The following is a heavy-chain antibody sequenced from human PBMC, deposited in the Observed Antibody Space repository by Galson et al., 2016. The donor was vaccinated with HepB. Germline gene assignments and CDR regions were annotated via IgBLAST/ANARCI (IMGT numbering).Heavy chain of an antibody. Sequence: SLRLSCAASGFTSSNAWMNWVRQAPGKGLEWVGRIKRKSDGGTTDYAAPVKGRFTISRDDSKNTLHLQTNSLKTEDTGVYYCSTDAGRYTYGYLGYWGQGTLVTVSS. J-gene: IGHJ4*02. D-gene: IGHD5-18*01. CDR3: STDAGRYTYGYLGY. CDR1: GFTSSNAW. V-gene: IGHV3-15*07. CDR2: IKRKSDGGTT.